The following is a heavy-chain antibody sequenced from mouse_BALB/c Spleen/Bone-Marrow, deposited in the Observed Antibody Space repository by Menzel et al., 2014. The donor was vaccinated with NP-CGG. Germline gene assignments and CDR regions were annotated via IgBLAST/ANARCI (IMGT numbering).Heavy chain of an antibody. V-gene: IGHV5-6*02. J-gene: IGHJ1*01. Sequence: EVKLMESGGDLVKPGGSLKLSCAASGFTFSSYGMSWVRQTPDKRLEWVATISSGGSHTYYPDSVKGRFTISRDNAKNTLYLQMGSLKSEDTAIYYCARRGYDNSYWYFGVWGAGTTVTVSS. CDR2: ISSGGSHT. CDR1: GFTFSSYG. CDR3: ARRGYDNSYWYFGV. D-gene: IGHD2-10*02.